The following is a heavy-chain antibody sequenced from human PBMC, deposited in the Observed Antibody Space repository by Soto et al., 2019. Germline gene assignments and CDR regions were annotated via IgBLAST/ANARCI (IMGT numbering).Heavy chain of an antibody. Sequence: PGGSQIVSCDASGFTFKFYGRHWVSKTPGKGLEWVAVISYDGSEKYYADSVRGRFTISRDNTKNTVWLQMNSLRGEDTAVYYFAKDRRYSFDALDLWGKGTLVTVSS. CDR2: ISYDGSEK. CDR3: AKDRRYSFDALDL. D-gene: IGHD5-18*01. V-gene: IGHV3-30*18. J-gene: IGHJ3*01. CDR1: GFTFKFYG.